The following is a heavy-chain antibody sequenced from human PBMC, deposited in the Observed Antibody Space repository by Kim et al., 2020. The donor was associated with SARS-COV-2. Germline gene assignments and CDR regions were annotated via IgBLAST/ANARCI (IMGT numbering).Heavy chain of an antibody. CDR3: ASINRGLLDY. J-gene: IGHJ4*02. CDR2: IYYSGST. CDR1: GGSISSSSYY. V-gene: IGHV4-39*01. Sequence: SETLSLTCTVSGGSISSSSYYWGWIRQPPGKGLEWIGSIYYSGSTYYNPSLKSRVTISVDTSKNQFSLKLSSVTAADTAVYYCASINRGLLDYWGQGTLVTVSS.